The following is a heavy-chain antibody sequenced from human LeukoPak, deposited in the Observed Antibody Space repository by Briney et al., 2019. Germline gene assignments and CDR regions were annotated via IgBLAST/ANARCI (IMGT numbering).Heavy chain of an antibody. V-gene: IGHV3-48*04. CDR3: AREGRSYYYDSSGYYYSDPDANYYYYYMDV. J-gene: IGHJ6*03. Sequence: GGSLRLSCAASGFTFSSYSMNWVRQAPGKGLEWVSYISSSSSTIYYADSVKGRFTISRDNAKNSLYLQMNSLRVEDTAVYYCAREGRSYYYDSSGYYYSDPDANYYYYYMDVWGKGTTVTVSS. CDR1: GFTFSSYS. CDR2: ISSSSSTI. D-gene: IGHD3-22*01.